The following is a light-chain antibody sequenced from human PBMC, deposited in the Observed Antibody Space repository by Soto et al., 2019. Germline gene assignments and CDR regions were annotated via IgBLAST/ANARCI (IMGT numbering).Light chain of an antibody. CDR2: GNS. J-gene: IGLJ2*01. CDR3: QSYDSSLSVV. Sequence: QPVLPQPPSVSGAPGPRVTISCTWSSSNIGAGYDVHWYQQLPGTAPKLLIYGNSNRPSGVPDRFSGSKSGTSASLDITGRQAEDEADYYCQSYDSSLSVVFGGGTKLTVL. V-gene: IGLV1-40*01. CDR1: SSNIGAGYD.